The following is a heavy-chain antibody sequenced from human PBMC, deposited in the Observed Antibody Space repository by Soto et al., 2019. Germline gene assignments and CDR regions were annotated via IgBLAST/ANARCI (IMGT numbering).Heavy chain of an antibody. Sequence: LRLSCAASGFTFSSYAMHWVRQAPGKGLEWVAVISYDGSNKYYADSVKGRFTISRDNSKNTLYLQMNSLRAEDTAVYYCARDRETIVGATSRVKAYYYYYGMDVWGQGTTVTVSS. V-gene: IGHV3-30-3*01. CDR2: ISYDGSNK. CDR1: GFTFSSYA. CDR3: ARDRETIVGATSRVKAYYYYYGMDV. J-gene: IGHJ6*02. D-gene: IGHD1-26*01.